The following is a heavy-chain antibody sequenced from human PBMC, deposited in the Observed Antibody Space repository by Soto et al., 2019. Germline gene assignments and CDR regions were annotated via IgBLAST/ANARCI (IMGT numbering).Heavy chain of an antibody. CDR3: ARGNMDV. D-gene: IGHD1-1*01. CDR2: TSKDGINT. CDR1: AFTLSKFA. J-gene: IGHJ6*02. V-gene: IGHV3-30-3*01. Sequence: QVQLVDSGGGVVQPGRSLRLSCAASAFTLSKFAMHWVRQAPGKGLEWVSVTSKDGINTYYADSVKGRFTISRDNSKSTIYLQMNSLRTDDTALYYCARGNMDVWGQGTTVTVSS.